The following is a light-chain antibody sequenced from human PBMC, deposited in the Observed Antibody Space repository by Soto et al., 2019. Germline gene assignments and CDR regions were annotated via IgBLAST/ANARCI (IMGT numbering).Light chain of an antibody. CDR1: SGDVGGYDY. J-gene: IGLJ1*01. CDR3: SSYAGSDNPYV. V-gene: IGLV2-8*01. CDR2: EVT. Sequence: QSVVTQPPSASGSPGQSVTISCTGTSGDVGGYDYVSWYQQHPGKAPKLMIYEVTKRPLGVPDRFSGSKSGNTASLTVSGLQAEDEADYYCSSYAGSDNPYVFGTGTKV.